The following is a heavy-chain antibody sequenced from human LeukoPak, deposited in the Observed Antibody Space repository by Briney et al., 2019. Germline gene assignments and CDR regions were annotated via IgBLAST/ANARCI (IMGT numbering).Heavy chain of an antibody. CDR3: ARTTYELLYDY. CDR1: GFTVSSNY. D-gene: IGHD2-2*02. Sequence: GGSLRLSCAASGFTVSSNYMSWVRQAPGKGLEWVSVIYSGGSTYYADSVKGRFTISRDNSKNTLYLQMNSLRAEDTAVYYCARTTYELLYDYWGQGTLVTVSS. J-gene: IGHJ4*02. CDR2: IYSGGST. V-gene: IGHV3-53*01.